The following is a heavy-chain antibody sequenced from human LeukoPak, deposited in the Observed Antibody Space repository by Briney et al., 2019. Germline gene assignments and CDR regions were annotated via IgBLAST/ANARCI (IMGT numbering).Heavy chain of an antibody. J-gene: IGHJ4*02. CDR1: GFKFSDYE. Sequence: PGRSLGLSCAASGFKFSDYEMNWVRQAPGKGLEWVSYISSSGSAKYHADSVKGRFTISRDNAKNALYLQMNSLRAEDTAVYYCARARAATTRGFDYWGQGTLVTVSS. CDR3: ARARAATTRGFDY. V-gene: IGHV3-48*03. D-gene: IGHD6-25*01. CDR2: ISSSGSAK.